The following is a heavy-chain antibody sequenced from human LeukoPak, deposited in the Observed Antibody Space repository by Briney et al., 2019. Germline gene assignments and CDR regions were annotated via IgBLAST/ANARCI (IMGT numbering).Heavy chain of an antibody. CDR1: GFTFSSYA. CDR3: ARSRIAVVTYFDY. J-gene: IGHJ4*02. V-gene: IGHV3-23*01. Sequence: PGGSLRLSCAASGFTFSSYAMSWVRQAPGKGLEWGSAISGSGGSTYYADSVKGRFTISRDNSKNTLYLQMKSLRAEDTAVYYCARSRIAVVTYFDYWGQGTLVTVSS. D-gene: IGHD6-19*01. CDR2: ISGSGGST.